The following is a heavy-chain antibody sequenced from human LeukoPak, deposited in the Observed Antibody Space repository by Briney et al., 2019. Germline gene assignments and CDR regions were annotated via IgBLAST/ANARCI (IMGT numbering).Heavy chain of an antibody. D-gene: IGHD4-17*01. Sequence: PSETLSLTCTVSGGSISSYYWSWIRQPPGKGLEWIGYIYYSGSTNYNPSFKSRVTISVDTSKNQFSLKLSSVTAADTAVYYCARVDYGDHTFDYWGQGTLVTVSS. CDR1: GGSISSYY. CDR3: ARVDYGDHTFDY. V-gene: IGHV4-59*08. J-gene: IGHJ4*02. CDR2: IYYSGST.